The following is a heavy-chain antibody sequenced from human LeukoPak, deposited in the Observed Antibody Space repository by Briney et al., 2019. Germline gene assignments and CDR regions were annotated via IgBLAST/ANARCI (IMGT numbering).Heavy chain of an antibody. CDR1: GFTFSSYS. V-gene: IGHV3-21*01. D-gene: IGHD5-18*01. Sequence: PGGSLRLSCAASGFTFSSYSMNWVRQAPGKGLEWVSSISSSSSYIYYADSVKGRFTISRDNSKNTLYLQMNSLRAEDTAVYYCARDSQLWRPSGFDYWGQGTLVTVSS. CDR3: ARDSQLWRPSGFDY. J-gene: IGHJ4*02. CDR2: ISSSSSYI.